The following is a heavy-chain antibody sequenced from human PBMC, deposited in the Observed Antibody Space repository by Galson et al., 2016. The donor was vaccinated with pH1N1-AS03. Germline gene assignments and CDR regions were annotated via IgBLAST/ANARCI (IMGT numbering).Heavy chain of an antibody. CDR2: ISASSSTF. V-gene: IGHV3-11*01. CDR1: GFSFGDHY. J-gene: IGHJ3*02. D-gene: IGHD2-21*02. Sequence: SLRLSCAASGFSFGDHYMAWIRQAPGKGLQWVSHISASSSTFYYAHSVKGRFTVSRDNARSALSLHMNSLRAEDTAIYYCARWNTQSCVHGDCCLDAFDIWGPGTLVSVSS. CDR3: ARWNTQSCVHGDCCLDAFDI.